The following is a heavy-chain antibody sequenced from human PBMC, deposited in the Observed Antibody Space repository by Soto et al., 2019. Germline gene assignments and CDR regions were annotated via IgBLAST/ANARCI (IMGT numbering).Heavy chain of an antibody. CDR3: AGVDTAMVTNPYYYYGMDV. D-gene: IGHD5-18*01. J-gene: IGHJ6*02. CDR1: GGTFSSYA. CDR2: IIPIFGTA. V-gene: IGHV1-69*12. Sequence: QVQLVQSGAEVKKPGSSVKVSCKASGGTFSSYAISWVRQAPGQGLEWMGGIIPIFGTANYAQKFQGRVTITADESTRTAYMELSSLRSEDTAVYYWAGVDTAMVTNPYYYYGMDVWGQGTTVTVSS.